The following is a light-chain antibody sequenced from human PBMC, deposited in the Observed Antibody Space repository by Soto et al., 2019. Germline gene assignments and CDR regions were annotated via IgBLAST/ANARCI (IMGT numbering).Light chain of an antibody. CDR1: SSNIGNNY. CDR2: DSN. Sequence: QSVLTQPPSVSAAPGQKVTISCSGSSSNIGNNYVSWYQQLPGTAPKLLIYDSNKRPSGIPDRFSGPKSGTSATLGITGLQTGDEADYYCGTWDSSLSAVVFGGGTKLTV. J-gene: IGLJ2*01. CDR3: GTWDSSLSAVV. V-gene: IGLV1-51*01.